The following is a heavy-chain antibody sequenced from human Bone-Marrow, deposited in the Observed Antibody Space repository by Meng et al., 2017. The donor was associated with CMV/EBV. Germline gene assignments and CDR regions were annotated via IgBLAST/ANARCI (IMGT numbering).Heavy chain of an antibody. Sequence: LSLTCVASGFGFSDYYMTWIRQAPGKGLEWVAYIDSSGTRTYYADSVRGRFTLSRDNAKNSMYLQTSSLRVEDTAVYYCARDSASGLDVWGQGTTVTVSS. D-gene: IGHD6-19*01. CDR1: GFGFSDYY. V-gene: IGHV3-11*01. CDR3: ARDSASGLDV. CDR2: IDSSGTRT. J-gene: IGHJ6*02.